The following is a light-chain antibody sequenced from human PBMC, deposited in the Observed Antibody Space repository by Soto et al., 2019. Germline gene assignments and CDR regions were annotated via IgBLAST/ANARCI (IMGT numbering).Light chain of an antibody. Sequence: EIVLTQSPVTLSLSPGERATLSCRASQSVSTYLAWYQQKPGRAPRLLIYDASSRATGIPPRFSGSGSGTDVTLTISSLEPEDFAVYYCQQRSNWPSTFGGGTKVEIK. CDR2: DAS. J-gene: IGKJ4*01. V-gene: IGKV3-11*01. CDR1: QSVSTY. CDR3: QQRSNWPST.